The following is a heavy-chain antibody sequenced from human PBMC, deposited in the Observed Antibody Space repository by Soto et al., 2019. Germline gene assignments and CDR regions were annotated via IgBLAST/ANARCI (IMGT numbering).Heavy chain of an antibody. D-gene: IGHD6-19*01. V-gene: IGHV1-69*13. Sequence: ASVKVSCKASGGTFISYAISWVRQAPGQRLEWMGGIIPIFGTANYAQKFQGRVTITADESTSTAYMALSSLRSEDTDVYYCARSSGSYDVLGDAFDIWGQGTMVTVSS. J-gene: IGHJ3*02. CDR1: GGTFISYA. CDR2: IIPIFGTA. CDR3: ARSSGSYDVLGDAFDI.